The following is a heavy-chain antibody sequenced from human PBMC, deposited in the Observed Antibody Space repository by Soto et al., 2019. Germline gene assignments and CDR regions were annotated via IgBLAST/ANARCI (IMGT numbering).Heavy chain of an antibody. V-gene: IGHV4-34*01. D-gene: IGHD1-26*01. CDR2: IHHSGST. CDR1: GGSFSDYY. CDR3: ARPWEKWLIASFVM. Sequence: SETLSLTCAVYGGSFSDYYWTWIRQPAGKGLEWIGEIHHSGSTNYNPSLKSRVAISEDTSKNQFSLILNSVTAADTAVYYGARPWEKWLIASFVMWEQGTMVAV. J-gene: IGHJ3*02.